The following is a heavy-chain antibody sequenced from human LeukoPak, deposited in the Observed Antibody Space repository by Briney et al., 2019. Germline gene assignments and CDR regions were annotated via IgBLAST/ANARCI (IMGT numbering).Heavy chain of an antibody. CDR2: ISGSDGST. Sequence: QSGGSLRLSCAASGSIFTSYAMSWVRQAPGRGLEWVSAISGSDGSTYYADSVKGRFTISRDNSKNTLYLQMNSLRAEDTAVYYCTKDRYSSSPNRYFQHWGQGTLVTVSS. D-gene: IGHD6-6*01. J-gene: IGHJ1*01. CDR3: TKDRYSSSPNRYFQH. CDR1: GSIFTSYA. V-gene: IGHV3-23*01.